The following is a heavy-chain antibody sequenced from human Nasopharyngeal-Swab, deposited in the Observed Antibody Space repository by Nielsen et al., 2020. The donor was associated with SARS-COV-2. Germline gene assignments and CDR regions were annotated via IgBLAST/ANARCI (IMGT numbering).Heavy chain of an antibody. V-gene: IGHV4-31*02. CDR3: ARRYYYDSSGPRFYYYYGMDV. Sequence: WIRQPPGKGLEWIGYIYYSGSTYYNPSLKSRVTISVDTSKNQFSLKLSSVTAADTAVYYCARRYYYDSSGPRFYYYYGMDVWGQGTTVTVSS. D-gene: IGHD3-22*01. CDR2: IYYSGST. J-gene: IGHJ6*02.